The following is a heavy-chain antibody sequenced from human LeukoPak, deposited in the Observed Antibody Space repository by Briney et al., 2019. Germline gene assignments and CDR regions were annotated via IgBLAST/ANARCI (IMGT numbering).Heavy chain of an antibody. CDR3: ARVPSHFDY. V-gene: IGHV4-39*07. CDR1: GGSISSTTYY. CDR2: INYSGST. J-gene: IGHJ4*02. Sequence: PSETLSLTCTVSGGSISSTTYYWVWIRQPPGKGLDWIGSINYSGSTYYNPSLKSRVTISVDTSKNQFSLKLSSVTAADMAVYYCARVPSHFDYWGQGTLVTVSS.